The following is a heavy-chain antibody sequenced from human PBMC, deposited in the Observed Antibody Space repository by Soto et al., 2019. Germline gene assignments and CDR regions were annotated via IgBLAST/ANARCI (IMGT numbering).Heavy chain of an antibody. CDR3: ARGWNLAPQDACDI. CDR1: GFIFTDFA. CDR2: VSNDGRNR. J-gene: IGHJ3*02. Sequence: QVQLVESGGGVVQPGKSLRLACAASGFIFTDFAIHWVRQAPGTGLEWVATVSNDGRNRYYADSVKGRFTISRDNSKNTLYLEMISLRAEDTAVYYCARGWNLAPQDACDIWGQGTMVTVSS. V-gene: IGHV3-30*04. D-gene: IGHD1-1*01.